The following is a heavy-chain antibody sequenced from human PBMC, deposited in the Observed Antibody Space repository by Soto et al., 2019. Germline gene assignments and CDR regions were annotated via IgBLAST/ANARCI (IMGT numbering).Heavy chain of an antibody. V-gene: IGHV4-39*01. CDR1: GCTISSVSYD. Sequence: PSATLSLTCTVSGCTISSVSYDSGWSRQTPGKGLEWIGSIYYSGSTYYNPSLKSRVTISVDTSKNQFSLKLSSVIAADTAVYYCARLNPVIAVAGIDWFDPLGQGTLVTVSS. D-gene: IGHD6-19*01. CDR3: ARLNPVIAVAGIDWFDP. CDR2: IYYSGST. J-gene: IGHJ5*02.